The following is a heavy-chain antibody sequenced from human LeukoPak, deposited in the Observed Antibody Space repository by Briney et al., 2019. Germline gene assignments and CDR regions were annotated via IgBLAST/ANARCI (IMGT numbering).Heavy chain of an antibody. V-gene: IGHV4-59*01. D-gene: IGHD3-22*01. J-gene: IGHJ4*02. CDR1: GGSFSNYY. Sequence: PSETLSLTCTVSGGSFSNYYWSWIRQPPGKGLEWIGYVYDTGSTNYNPSLKRRVTISMDTSKNQFSLKVTSVTAADTAIYYCARNSIQYDSWSYYFGYWGQGTLVTVSS. CDR2: VYDTGST. CDR3: ARNSIQYDSWSYYFGY.